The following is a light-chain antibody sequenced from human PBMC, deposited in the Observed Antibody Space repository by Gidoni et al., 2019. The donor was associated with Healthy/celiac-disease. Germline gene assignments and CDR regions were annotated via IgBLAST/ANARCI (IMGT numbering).Light chain of an antibody. Sequence: QSALTQPASVSGSPGPSITISCTGTSSDVGSYNLVSWYQQHPGKAPKLMIYEGSKRPPGVSNRFSGSKSGNTASLTISGLQAEDEADYYCCSYAGSSTFVFGGGTKLTVL. V-gene: IGLV2-23*03. CDR1: SSDVGSYNL. CDR2: EGS. J-gene: IGLJ2*01. CDR3: CSYAGSSTFV.